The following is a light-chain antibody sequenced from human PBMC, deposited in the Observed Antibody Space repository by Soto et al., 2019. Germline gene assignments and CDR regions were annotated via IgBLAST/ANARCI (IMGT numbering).Light chain of an antibody. CDR2: KVS. Sequence: DVVMTQSPLSLPVTLGQPASISCRSSQSLVYSDGNTYLNWFQQRPGQSPRRLIYKVSNRDSGVPDRFGGSVSGTDFTLKISRVVAEDDGVYYCMQGTHWPPTFGGGTMVEIK. J-gene: IGKJ4*01. V-gene: IGKV2-30*01. CDR3: MQGTHWPPT. CDR1: QSLVYSDGNTY.